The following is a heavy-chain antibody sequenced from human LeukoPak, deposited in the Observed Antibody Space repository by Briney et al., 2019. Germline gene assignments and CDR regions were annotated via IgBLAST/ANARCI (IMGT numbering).Heavy chain of an antibody. Sequence: GGSLRLSCAASGFTFSSYAMSWVRQAPGKGLEWVSAISGSGGSTYYADSVKGRFTISRDSSKNTLYLQMNSLRAEDTAVYYCAKSVSGYDSSFDYWGQGTLVTVSS. CDR1: GFTFSSYA. CDR3: AKSVSGYDSSFDY. V-gene: IGHV3-23*01. CDR2: ISGSGGST. D-gene: IGHD5-12*01. J-gene: IGHJ4*02.